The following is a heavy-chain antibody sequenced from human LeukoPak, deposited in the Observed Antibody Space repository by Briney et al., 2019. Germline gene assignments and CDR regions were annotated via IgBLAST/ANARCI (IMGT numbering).Heavy chain of an antibody. Sequence: SETLSLTCTVSGGSISSYYWSWIRQPPGKGLEWIGYVYYSGSTNYNPSLKSRVTISVDTSKNQFSLKLSSVTAADTAVYYCARLPLAAAGRGYYYYYGMDVWGQGTTVIVSS. CDR1: GGSISSYY. CDR3: ARLPLAAAGRGYYYYYGMDV. V-gene: IGHV4-59*08. CDR2: VYYSGST. J-gene: IGHJ6*02. D-gene: IGHD6-13*01.